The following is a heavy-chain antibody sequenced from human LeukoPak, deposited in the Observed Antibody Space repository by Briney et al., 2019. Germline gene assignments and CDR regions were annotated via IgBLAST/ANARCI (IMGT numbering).Heavy chain of an antibody. J-gene: IGHJ4*02. D-gene: IGHD1-14*01. CDR2: ISNSDGTT. CDR3: AKATGYLL. Sequence: GGSLRLSCAVSGFTFSSYAMSWVRQAPGKGLEWVSTISNSDGTTYYADSVKGRFTISRDDSENALSLQMNSLRAEDTAVYYCAKATGYLLWGQGTLVTVSS. CDR1: GFTFSSYA. V-gene: IGHV3-23*01.